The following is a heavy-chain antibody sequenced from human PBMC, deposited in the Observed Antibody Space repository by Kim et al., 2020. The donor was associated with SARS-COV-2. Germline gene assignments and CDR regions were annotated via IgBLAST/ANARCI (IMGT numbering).Heavy chain of an antibody. Sequence: SETLSLTCAVYGGSFSGYYWTWVRQPPGKGLEWIGEISHSGSTNYNPSLKSRVIISVDTSKNQFSLELTSVTAADTALYFCARGVPTAQAHYYHYYMDVWDEGTTVTVSS. CDR3: ARGVPTAQAHYYHYYMDV. CDR1: GGSFSGYY. J-gene: IGHJ6*03. V-gene: IGHV4-34*01. D-gene: IGHD2-2*01. CDR2: ISHSGST.